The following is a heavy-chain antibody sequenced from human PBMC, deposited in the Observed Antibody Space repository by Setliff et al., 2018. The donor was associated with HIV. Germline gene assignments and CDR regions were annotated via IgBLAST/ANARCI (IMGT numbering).Heavy chain of an antibody. V-gene: IGHV4-34*01. Sequence: PSETLSLTCAVYGGSFSGYYWSWIRQPPGKGLEWIGEINHSGSTNYNPSLKSRVTISVDTSKNQFSLKLSSVTAADTAVYYCARLQLVPITFDYWGRGALVTVSS. CDR3: ARLQLVPITFDY. J-gene: IGHJ4*02. CDR1: GGSFSGYY. D-gene: IGHD6-13*01. CDR2: INHSGST.